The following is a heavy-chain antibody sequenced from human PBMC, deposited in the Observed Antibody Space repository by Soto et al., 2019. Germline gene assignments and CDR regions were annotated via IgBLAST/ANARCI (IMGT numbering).Heavy chain of an antibody. V-gene: IGHV1-46*01. CDR1: GYTFTSYY. J-gene: IGHJ6*02. Sequence: ASVKVSCKASGYTFTSYYMHWVRQAPGQGLEWMGIINPSGGSTSYAQKFQGRVTMTRDTSTSTVYMELSSLGSEDTAVYYCARLLGYCSGGSCYSYYYYGMDVWGQGTTVTVSS. CDR2: INPSGGST. CDR3: ARLLGYCSGGSCYSYYYYGMDV. D-gene: IGHD2-15*01.